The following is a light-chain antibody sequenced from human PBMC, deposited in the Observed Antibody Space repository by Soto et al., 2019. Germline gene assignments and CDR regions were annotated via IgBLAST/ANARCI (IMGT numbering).Light chain of an antibody. Sequence: SSELTQSPSVSVAAEKTATITCGGNNIGNKRVHWYRQKPGQAPVLLISYDSDRPSGIPERFSGSNSGNTATLTISRVEAGDEADYYCQVWDIMTDNYVFGSGTKLTVL. J-gene: IGLJ1*01. CDR2: YDS. CDR3: QVWDIMTDNYV. V-gene: IGLV3-21*04. CDR1: NIGNKR.